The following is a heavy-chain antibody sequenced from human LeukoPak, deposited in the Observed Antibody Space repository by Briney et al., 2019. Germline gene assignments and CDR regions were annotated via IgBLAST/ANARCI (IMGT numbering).Heavy chain of an antibody. D-gene: IGHD2-8*01. Sequence: ASVKVSCKASGYTFTSYYMHWARQAPGQGLEWMGIINPSGGSTSYAQKFQGRVTMTRDTSTSTVYMELSRLRSEDTAVYYCARSKTTCTNGVCSRDFDYWGQGTLVTVSS. V-gene: IGHV1-46*01. CDR1: GYTFTSYY. CDR3: ARSKTTCTNGVCSRDFDY. J-gene: IGHJ4*02. CDR2: INPSGGST.